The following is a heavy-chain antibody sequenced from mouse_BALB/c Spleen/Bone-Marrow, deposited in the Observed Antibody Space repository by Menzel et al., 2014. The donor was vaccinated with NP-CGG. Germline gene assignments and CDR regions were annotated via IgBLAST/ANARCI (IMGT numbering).Heavy chain of an antibody. Sequence: VQLKESGPELVKPGASVKMSCKASGYTFTRYVMYWVKQKPGQGLEWIGYINPYNDGTKYNEKFKGKATLTSDKSSSTAYMELSSLTSEASAVYYCARYLLRADYWGQGTSVTVSS. D-gene: IGHD1-1*01. CDR1: GYTFTRYV. CDR2: INPYNDGT. CDR3: ARYLLRADY. V-gene: IGHV1-14*01. J-gene: IGHJ4*01.